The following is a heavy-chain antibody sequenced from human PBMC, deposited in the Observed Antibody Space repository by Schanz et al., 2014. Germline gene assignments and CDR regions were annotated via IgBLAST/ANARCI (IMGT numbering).Heavy chain of an antibody. Sequence: EVQLLESGGGLVQPGGSLRLSCAASGFTFMDYAMNWVRQAPGKGLEWVSTIGSAGANTYYADSVEGRFTISRDNSKNTLHLQMNSLRAEDTAIYYCSRGGGMDVWGQGTTVTVSS. CDR3: SRGGGMDV. CDR2: IGSAGANT. V-gene: IGHV3-23*01. CDR1: GFTFMDYA. D-gene: IGHD3-10*01. J-gene: IGHJ6*02.